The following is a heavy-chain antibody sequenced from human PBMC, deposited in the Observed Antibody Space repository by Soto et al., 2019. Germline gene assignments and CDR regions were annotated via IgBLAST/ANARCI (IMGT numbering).Heavy chain of an antibody. CDR3: ARVPRYSYGYKSNYYYYVMDV. V-gene: IGHV4-34*01. J-gene: IGHJ6*02. CDR1: GGSFSGSY. Sequence: QVQLQQWGAGLLKPSETLSLTCAVYGGSFSGSYWSWIRQPPGKGLEWIGEINHSGSTNYNPSLKRRVTISVATSKNQFSLKLSSVTAADTAVYYCARVPRYSYGYKSNYYYYVMDVWGQGTTVTVSS. CDR2: INHSGST. D-gene: IGHD5-18*01.